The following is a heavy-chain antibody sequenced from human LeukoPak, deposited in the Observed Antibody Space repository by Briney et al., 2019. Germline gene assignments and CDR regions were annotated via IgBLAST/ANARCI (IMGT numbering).Heavy chain of an antibody. J-gene: IGHJ3*02. CDR2: ISWNSGSI. CDR3: AKGRSVRSAFDI. D-gene: IGHD1-14*01. CDR1: GFTFDDYA. Sequence: PGGSLRLSCAASGFTFDDYAMHWVRQAPGKGLEWASGISWNSGSIGYADSVKGRFTISRDNAKNSLYLQMNSLRAEDTALYYCAKGRSVRSAFDIWGQGTMVTVSS. V-gene: IGHV3-9*01.